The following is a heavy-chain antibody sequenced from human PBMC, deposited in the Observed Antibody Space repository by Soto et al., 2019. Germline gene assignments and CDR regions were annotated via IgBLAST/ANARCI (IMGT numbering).Heavy chain of an antibody. D-gene: IGHD3-10*02. CDR1: GFTFSNYA. Sequence: EVHLLESGGGLIQPGGSLTLSCAASGFTFSNYAMSWVRQAPGKGLEWVSAISDTGGITNYVDSVKGRFTISRDHSKNTIYLQMNSLRVEETAIYYCAKDRQQSKYNVLDVWGQGTTVTVSS. J-gene: IGHJ6*02. CDR3: AKDRQQSKYNVLDV. CDR2: ISDTGGIT. V-gene: IGHV3-23*01.